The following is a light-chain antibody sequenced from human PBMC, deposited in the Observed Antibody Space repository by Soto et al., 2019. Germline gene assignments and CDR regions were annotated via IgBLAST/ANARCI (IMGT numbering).Light chain of an antibody. Sequence: EIVLTQSPGTLSLSPGERATLSCRASQTFNSIYLAWYQQKTGQPPRLLIYGASNRATGIPDRFSGSGSGTDFTLTITRLEPEDFAVYYCQQFGGSHWTFGQGTKVESK. V-gene: IGKV3-20*01. CDR2: GAS. CDR1: QTFNSIY. CDR3: QQFGGSHWT. J-gene: IGKJ1*01.